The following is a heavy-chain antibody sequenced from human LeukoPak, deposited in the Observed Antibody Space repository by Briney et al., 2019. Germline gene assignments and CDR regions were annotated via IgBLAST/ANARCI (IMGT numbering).Heavy chain of an antibody. CDR2: IIPIFGTA. D-gene: IGHD5-18*01. V-gene: IGHV1-69*05. CDR3: ARALQEGDTAMVG. CDR1: GGTFSSYA. J-gene: IGHJ4*02. Sequence: ASVKVSCKASGGTFSSYAISWVRQAPGQGLEWMGGIIPIFGTANYAQKFQGRVTITTDESTSTAYMELSSLRSEDTAVYYCARALQEGDTAMVGWGQGALVTVSS.